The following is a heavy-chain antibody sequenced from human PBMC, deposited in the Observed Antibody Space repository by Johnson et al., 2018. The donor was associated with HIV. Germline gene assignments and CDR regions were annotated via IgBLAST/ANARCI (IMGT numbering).Heavy chain of an antibody. D-gene: IGHD1-26*01. CDR3: AREIVGATGRTQDDVFDI. Sequence: QVQLVESGGGVVQPGRSLRLSCAASGFTFSSYGMHWVRQAPGKGLEWVAVISFDGSNKFYADSVKGRFTLSRDNSKNTLYLEMNSLRDEDTAVYHCAREIVGATGRTQDDVFDIWGQGTMVTVSS. CDR1: GFTFSSYG. CDR2: ISFDGSNK. J-gene: IGHJ3*02. V-gene: IGHV3-30*03.